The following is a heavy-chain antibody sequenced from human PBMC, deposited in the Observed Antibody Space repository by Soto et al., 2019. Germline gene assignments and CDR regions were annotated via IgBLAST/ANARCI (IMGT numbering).Heavy chain of an antibody. CDR3: ARRPRGGYCTNGVCRGAWFDP. J-gene: IGHJ5*02. CDR1: GLSFIGYY. V-gene: IGHV4-34*01. Sequence: SETQSLTCAFYGLSFIGYYWSWIRQPTGKGLEWIGEINHSGSTNYNPSLKSRVTISVDTSKNQFSLKLSSVTAADTAVYYCARRPRGGYCTNGVCRGAWFDPWGQGTLVTVSS. CDR2: INHSGST. D-gene: IGHD2-8*01.